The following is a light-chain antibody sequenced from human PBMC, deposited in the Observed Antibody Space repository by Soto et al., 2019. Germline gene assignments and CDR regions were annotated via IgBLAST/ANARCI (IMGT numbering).Light chain of an antibody. CDR1: QSVSSN. J-gene: IGKJ1*01. CDR2: GAS. CDR3: QQYNNWRGT. Sequence: EIVMTQSPATLSVSPGERATLSCRASQSVSSNLAWYQLKPGQAPRLLIYGASTRATGIPARFSGSGSGTEFTLTISSLQSEDFAVYYCQQYNNWRGTFGQGTKVEIK. V-gene: IGKV3-15*01.